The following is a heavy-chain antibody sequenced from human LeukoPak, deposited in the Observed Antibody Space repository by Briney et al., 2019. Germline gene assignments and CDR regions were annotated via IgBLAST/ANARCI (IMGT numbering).Heavy chain of an antibody. CDR3: ARDRSGSPPAYYMDV. D-gene: IGHD1-26*01. V-gene: IGHV3-7*01. CDR2: IKQDGSEI. CDR1: GFIFSNYW. J-gene: IGHJ6*03. Sequence: GGSLRLSCAASGFIFSNYWMTWVRQAPGKGLDWVANIKQDGSEIYYVDSVKGRFTISRDNAKNSLYLQMNSLRAEDTAVYYCARDRSGSPPAYYMDVWGKGTTVTVSS.